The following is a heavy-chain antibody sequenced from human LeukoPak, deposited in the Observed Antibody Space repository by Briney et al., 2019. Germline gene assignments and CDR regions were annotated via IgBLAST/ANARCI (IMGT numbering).Heavy chain of an antibody. J-gene: IGHJ4*02. CDR2: IYSGGST. D-gene: IGHD2-15*01. CDR3: ARGSVRYCSGGSCYYLYDSSGYNFDY. CDR1: ELTVSSNY. V-gene: IGHV3-53*01. Sequence: GGSLRLSCAASELTVSSNYMSWVRQAPGKGLEWVSVIYSGGSTYYADSVKGRFTISRDNSKNTLYLQMNSLRVEDTAVYYCARGSVRYCSGGSCYYLYDSSGYNFDYWGQGTLVTVSS.